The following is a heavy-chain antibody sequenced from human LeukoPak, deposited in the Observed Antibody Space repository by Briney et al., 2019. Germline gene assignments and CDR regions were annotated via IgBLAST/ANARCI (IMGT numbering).Heavy chain of an antibody. V-gene: IGHV3-33*01. Sequence: PGGSLRLSCAASGFXFSSYGIHWFRQAPGKGLEWVAVIWYDGSKKYYADSVKGRFIISRDNSKNTLYLQMDSLRAEDTAVYYCARYNTGSVDYWGQGTLVTVSS. CDR1: GFXFSSYG. D-gene: IGHD2-8*02. CDR3: ARYNTGSVDY. CDR2: IWYDGSKK. J-gene: IGHJ4*02.